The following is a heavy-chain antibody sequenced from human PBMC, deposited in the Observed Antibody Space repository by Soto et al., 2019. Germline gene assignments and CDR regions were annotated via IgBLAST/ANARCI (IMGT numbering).Heavy chain of an antibody. Sequence: EVQLLESGGGLVQSGGSLRLSCAASGLTFSSYAMRWVRQAPGKGLEWVSAISGSGGSTYYADSVKGRFTISRDNSKHTLYLQMNSLRAEDTAVDYCAKRGSGSYYDYWGQGTLVTVSS. CDR3: AKRGSGSYYDY. V-gene: IGHV3-23*01. CDR2: ISGSGGST. D-gene: IGHD3-10*01. J-gene: IGHJ4*02. CDR1: GLTFSSYA.